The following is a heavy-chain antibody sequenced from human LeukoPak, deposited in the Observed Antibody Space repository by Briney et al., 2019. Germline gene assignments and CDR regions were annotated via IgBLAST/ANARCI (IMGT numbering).Heavy chain of an antibody. D-gene: IGHD6-19*01. CDR2: TYWDDDK. CDR3: AHRRESYTSGSTYWYFDL. J-gene: IGHJ2*01. CDR1: GFSLSTSGVG. Sequence: KRSGPTLVKPTQTLTLTCTFSGFSLSTSGVGVGWVRQPPGKALEWLALTYWDDDKRYSPSLKGRLTITKDTSKNQVVLTMINMDPVDTATYYCAHRRESYTSGSTYWYFDLWGRGTLVTVSS. V-gene: IGHV2-5*02.